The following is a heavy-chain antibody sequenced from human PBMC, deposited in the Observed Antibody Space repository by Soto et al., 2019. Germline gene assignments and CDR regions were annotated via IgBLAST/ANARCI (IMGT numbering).Heavy chain of an antibody. D-gene: IGHD2-8*02. J-gene: IGHJ6*02. Sequence: EVQLVESGGCLVKPGGSLRLSCAASGFTFSNYNMNWVRQPPGKGLEWVSSITSAGSYIYYAESLKGRVTISRDNAKNSLFLQMNSLRAEDTALYFCARGILGGVRIDYGMDVWGQGTTVTVSS. CDR2: ITSAGSYI. CDR3: ARGILGGVRIDYGMDV. V-gene: IGHV3-21*01. CDR1: GFTFSNYN.